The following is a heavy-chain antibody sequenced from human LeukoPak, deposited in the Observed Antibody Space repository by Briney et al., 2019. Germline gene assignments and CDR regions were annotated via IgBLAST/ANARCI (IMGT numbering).Heavy chain of an antibody. V-gene: IGHV7-4-1*02. CDR2: INTYTGNP. CDR1: GYTFTSYA. D-gene: IGHD4-17*01. J-gene: IGHJ5*02. CDR3: ARAPTTVTTSELFDP. Sequence: ASVKVSCKASGYTFTSYAMNWVRQAPGQGLEWMGWINTYTGNPTYAQGFTGRFVFSLDTSVSTAYLQISSLKAEDTAVYYCARAPTTVTTSELFDPWGQGTLVTVSS.